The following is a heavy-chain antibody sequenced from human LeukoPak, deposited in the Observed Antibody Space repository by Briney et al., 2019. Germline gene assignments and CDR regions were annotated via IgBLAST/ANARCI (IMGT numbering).Heavy chain of an antibody. Sequence: GESLKISCKGSGYSFTSYWIGWVRQMPGKGLEWMGIIYPGDSDTRYSPSFQGQVSISADKSISTAYLQWSSLKASDTAMYYCARIYDILTGFKTWFDPWGQGTLVTVSS. CDR3: ARIYDILTGFKTWFDP. V-gene: IGHV5-51*01. CDR2: IYPGDSDT. J-gene: IGHJ5*02. D-gene: IGHD3-9*01. CDR1: GYSFTSYW.